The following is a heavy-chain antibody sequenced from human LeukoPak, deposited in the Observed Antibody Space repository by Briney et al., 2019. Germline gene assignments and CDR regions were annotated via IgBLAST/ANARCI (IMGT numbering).Heavy chain of an antibody. CDR1: GYTFMGYH. CDR2: INPSGGSR. V-gene: IGHV1-46*01. D-gene: IGHD3-22*01. CDR3: ARSYYDSISGMGV. J-gene: IGHJ6*02. Sequence: ASVKVSFKASGYTFMGYHMHWVRQAPGQGLEWTGVINPSGGSRSNAQKFQGRVTVTRDTSTTTVYMELSSLRSEDTAVYYCARSYYDSISGMGVWGQGTTVTVSS.